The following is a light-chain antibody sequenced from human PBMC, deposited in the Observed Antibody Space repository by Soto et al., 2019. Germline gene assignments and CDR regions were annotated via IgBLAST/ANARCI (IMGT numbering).Light chain of an antibody. CDR2: GTS. Sequence: EIVMTQCPATLSVSPGERATLSCRASQTVGSKLAWYQQKPGQVPRLLISGTSTRATGVPARFSGSGSGTEFTLTISSLQSEDFAVYYCQQYNNWPRTFGQGTKVEIK. CDR1: QTVGSK. J-gene: IGKJ1*01. CDR3: QQYNNWPRT. V-gene: IGKV3-15*01.